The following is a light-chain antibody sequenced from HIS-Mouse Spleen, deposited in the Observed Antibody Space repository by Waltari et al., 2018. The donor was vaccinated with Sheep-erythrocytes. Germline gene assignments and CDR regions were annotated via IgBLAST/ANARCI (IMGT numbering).Light chain of an antibody. Sequence: EIVMTQYPATLSVSPGERATLSCRASQSVSSNLAWYQQKPGQAPRLLIYGASTRATGIPARFSGSGSGTEFTLTISSLQSEDFAVYYCQQRSNWYTFGQGTKLEIK. CDR3: QQRSNWYT. V-gene: IGKV3-15*01. CDR1: QSVSSN. J-gene: IGKJ2*01. CDR2: GAS.